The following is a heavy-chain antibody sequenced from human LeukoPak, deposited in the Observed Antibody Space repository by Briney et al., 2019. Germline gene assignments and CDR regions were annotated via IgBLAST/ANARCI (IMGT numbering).Heavy chain of an antibody. CDR2: ISSDGSNK. D-gene: IGHD6-13*01. V-gene: IGHV3-30*04. J-gene: IGHJ6*04. CDR1: GFTFSNYA. CDR3: ARVNFAAAAMDV. Sequence: GGSLRLSCAASGFTFSNYAMHWVRQAPGKGLEWVAVISSDGSNKYYADFVKGRFTFSRDNSKNTLYLQMTSLRAEDTAVYYCARVNFAAAAMDVWGKGTTVTVSS.